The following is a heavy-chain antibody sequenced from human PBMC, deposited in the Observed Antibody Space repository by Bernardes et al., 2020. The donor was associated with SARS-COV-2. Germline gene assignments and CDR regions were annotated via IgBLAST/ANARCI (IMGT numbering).Heavy chain of an antibody. V-gene: IGHV3-53*01. CDR3: VRLRDFVSGYYSYMAV. CDR1: GFNIINHY. J-gene: IGHJ6*03. D-gene: IGHD2-15*01. Sequence: SLRLSFSPSGFNIINHYMSWVRQAPGQGLERVSLIYSSGGTYYADSVKGRFIISRDNSKNTLYLQMNGLRVEDTAVYYCVRLRDFVSGYYSYMAVWGKGTTVTVAS. CDR2: IYSSGGT.